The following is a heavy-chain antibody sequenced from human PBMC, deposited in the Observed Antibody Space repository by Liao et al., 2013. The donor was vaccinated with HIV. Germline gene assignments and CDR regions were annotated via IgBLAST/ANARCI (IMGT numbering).Heavy chain of an antibody. D-gene: IGHD3-22*01. J-gene: IGHJ4*01. V-gene: IGHV4-61*02. CDR1: GGSIRGGSYY. CDR2: IYSSGSS. Sequence: QVQLQESGPGLVKPSQTLSLTCSVSGGSIRGGSYYWGWIRQPAGKGLEWVGHIYSSGSSNYNPALKSRVAISADTSKNQFSLKLFSVTAADTAVYFCARDDSSGYYSYYFDYWGRGTRGHRLL. CDR3: ARDDSSGYYSYYFDY.